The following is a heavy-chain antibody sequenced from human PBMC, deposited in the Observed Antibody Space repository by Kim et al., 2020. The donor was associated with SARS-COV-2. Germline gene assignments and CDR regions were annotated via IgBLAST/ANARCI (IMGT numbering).Heavy chain of an antibody. J-gene: IGHJ4*02. Sequence: SETLSLTCTVSGGSISSYYWSWIRQPPGKGLEWIGYIYYSGSTNYNPSLKSRVTISVDTSKNQFSLKLSSVTAADTAVYYCARASGVVNGGFDYWGQGTLVTVSS. CDR1: GGSISSYY. CDR2: IYYSGST. V-gene: IGHV4-59*01. D-gene: IGHD2-15*01. CDR3: ARASGVVNGGFDY.